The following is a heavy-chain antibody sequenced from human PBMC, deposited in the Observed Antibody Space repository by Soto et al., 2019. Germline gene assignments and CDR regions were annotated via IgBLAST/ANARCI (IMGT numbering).Heavy chain of an antibody. D-gene: IGHD3-3*01. Sequence: GESLKISCKGSGYSFTSYWIGWVRQMPGKGLEWMGIIYPGDSDTRYSPSFQGQVTISADKSISTAYLQWSSLKASDTAMYYWARHVRVTIFGVVIIGGMDGWCQGTTVTVSS. J-gene: IGHJ6*02. CDR3: ARHVRVTIFGVVIIGGMDG. CDR2: IYPGDSDT. V-gene: IGHV5-51*01. CDR1: GYSFTSYW.